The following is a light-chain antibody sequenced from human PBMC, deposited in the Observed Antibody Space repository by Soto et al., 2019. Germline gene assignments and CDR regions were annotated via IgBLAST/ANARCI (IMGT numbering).Light chain of an antibody. Sequence: QSVLTQPPSASGSPGQSVTISCTGTSSDVGGYKYVSWYQQHPGKAPKLIIYEVNKRPSWVPDRFSGSKSGNTASLTVSGLQAEDEGGYYCSSYAGNNVVVFGGGTKLTVL. CDR1: SSDVGGYKY. J-gene: IGLJ2*01. CDR2: EVN. V-gene: IGLV2-8*01. CDR3: SSYAGNNVVV.